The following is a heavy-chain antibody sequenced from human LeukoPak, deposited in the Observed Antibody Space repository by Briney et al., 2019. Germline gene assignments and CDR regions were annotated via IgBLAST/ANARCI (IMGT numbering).Heavy chain of an antibody. CDR1: GFTFSRYS. CDR3: AKRRTTVITMDYFDY. D-gene: IGHD4-17*01. Sequence: PGGSLRLSCAASGFTFSRYSMSWVRQAPGKGLEWVSGISGGTGTPFYADSVKGRFTISRDNSKNTLYLQMSSLRGEDTAVYFCAKRRTTVITMDYFDYWGQGTLVTVSS. V-gene: IGHV3-23*01. J-gene: IGHJ4*02. CDR2: ISGGTGTP.